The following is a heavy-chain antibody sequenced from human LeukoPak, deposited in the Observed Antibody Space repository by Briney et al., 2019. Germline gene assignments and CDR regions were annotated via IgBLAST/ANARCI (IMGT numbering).Heavy chain of an antibody. CDR1: GFTFSSYG. Sequence: GRSLRLSCAASGFTFSSYGMHWVRQAPGKGLEWVAVISHDGSNKYYADSVKGRFTISRDNSKNTLYLQMNSLRAEDTAVYYCAKDRDSSGYYSDYWGQGTLVTVSS. V-gene: IGHV3-30*18. J-gene: IGHJ4*02. CDR3: AKDRDSSGYYSDY. CDR2: ISHDGSNK. D-gene: IGHD3-22*01.